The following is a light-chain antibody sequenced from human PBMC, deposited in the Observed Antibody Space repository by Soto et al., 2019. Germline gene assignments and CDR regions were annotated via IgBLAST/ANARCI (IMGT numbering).Light chain of an antibody. Sequence: IVMTQSPVTMSVSPGERATLSCRASQSISTNLAWYQQKPGQAPRLLIYGASTRATGIPARFRGGGSGTEFTLTISSLQSEDFAVYYCQHYNNWPPWTVGQGTKVETK. J-gene: IGKJ1*01. V-gene: IGKV3-15*01. CDR2: GAS. CDR3: QHYNNWPPWT. CDR1: QSISTN.